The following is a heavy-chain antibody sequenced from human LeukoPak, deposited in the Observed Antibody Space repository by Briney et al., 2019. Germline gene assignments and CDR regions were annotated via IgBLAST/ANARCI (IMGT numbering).Heavy chain of an antibody. Sequence: PSETLSLTCAVYGGSFSGYYWSWIRQPPGKGLEWIGEINHSETTKYNPSLKSRVTISVDTSKSQVSLRLTSVTAADTAVYYCSRHLVDFQVVDGNHYYYMDVWGKGTTVTVSS. CDR1: GGSFSGYY. CDR2: INHSETT. V-gene: IGHV4-34*01. CDR3: SRHLVDFQVVDGNHYYYMDV. J-gene: IGHJ6*03. D-gene: IGHD2-15*01.